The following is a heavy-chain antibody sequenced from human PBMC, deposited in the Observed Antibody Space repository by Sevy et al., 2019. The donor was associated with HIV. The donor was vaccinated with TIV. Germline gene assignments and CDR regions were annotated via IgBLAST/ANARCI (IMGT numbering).Heavy chain of an antibody. CDR1: GFNFSDYY. CDR3: AAFLYGSGSYYPGFDY. CDR2: ISSSSYT. Sequence: GGSPRLSCAASGFNFSDYYMSWIRQAPGKGLEWVSYISSSSYTNYADSVKGRFTISRDNAKNSLYLQMNSLRAEDTAVYYCAAFLYGSGSYYPGFDYWGQGSLVTVSS. V-gene: IGHV3-11*06. D-gene: IGHD3-10*01. J-gene: IGHJ4*02.